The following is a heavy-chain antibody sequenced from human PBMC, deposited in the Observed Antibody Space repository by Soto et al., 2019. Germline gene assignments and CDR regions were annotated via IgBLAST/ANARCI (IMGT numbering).Heavy chain of an antibody. V-gene: IGHV3-48*01. CDR2: ISSSSSTI. CDR3: ARSSPYYYYMDV. Sequence: GGSLRLSCAASGFTFSSYSMNWVRQAPGKGLEWVSYISSSSSTIYYADSVKGRFTISRDNAKNSLYLQMNSLRAEDTAVYYCARSSPYYYYMDVWGKGTTVTVSS. J-gene: IGHJ6*03. CDR1: GFTFSSYS.